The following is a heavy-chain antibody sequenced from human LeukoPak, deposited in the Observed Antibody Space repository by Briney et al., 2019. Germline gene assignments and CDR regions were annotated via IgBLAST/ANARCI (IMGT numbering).Heavy chain of an antibody. J-gene: IGHJ6*03. Sequence: SVKVSCKASGGTFSSYAISWVRQAPGQGLEWMGGIIPIFGTANYAQKFQGRVTITADESTSTAYMELSSLRSEDTAVYYCATTGRQYDFCSGDNTSYYYYYMDVWGKGTTVTVSS. CDR2: IIPIFGTA. CDR3: ATTGRQYDFCSGDNTSYYYYYMDV. D-gene: IGHD3-3*01. V-gene: IGHV1-69*13. CDR1: GGTFSSYA.